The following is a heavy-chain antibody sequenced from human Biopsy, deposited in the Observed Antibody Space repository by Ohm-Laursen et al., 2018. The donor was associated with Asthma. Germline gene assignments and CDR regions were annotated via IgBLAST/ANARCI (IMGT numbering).Heavy chain of an antibody. Sequence: VALVKVSCKVSGYSLTDLSMHWVRQAPGQGLEWMGGHDHEEGGTVNARRFQGRVTMTEDTSTDTAYMELSSLSSGDTAVYYCASDFPRDYVRYNFQFWGQGTLVTVSS. CDR1: GYSLTDLS. CDR2: HDHEEGGT. J-gene: IGHJ4*02. CDR3: ASDFPRDYVRYNFQF. V-gene: IGHV1-24*01. D-gene: IGHD4-17*01.